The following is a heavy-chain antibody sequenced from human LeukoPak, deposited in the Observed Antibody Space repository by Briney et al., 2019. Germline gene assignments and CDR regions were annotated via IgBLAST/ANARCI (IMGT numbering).Heavy chain of an antibody. CDR3: ARDFRSDYVFDY. D-gene: IGHD4-17*01. V-gene: IGHV3-33*01. Sequence: GGSLRLSCAASGFTFSSYGMHWVRQAPGKGLEWVAVIWYDGSNKYYADSVKGRFIISRDNSKNTLYLQMNSLRAEDTAVYYCARDFRSDYVFDYWGQGTLVTVSS. CDR1: GFTFSSYG. J-gene: IGHJ4*02. CDR2: IWYDGSNK.